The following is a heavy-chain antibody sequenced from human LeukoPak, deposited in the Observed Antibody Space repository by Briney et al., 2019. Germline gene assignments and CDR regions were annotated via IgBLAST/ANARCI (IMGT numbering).Heavy chain of an antibody. V-gene: IGHV1-18*01. CDR1: GYTFTTYG. J-gene: IGHJ4*02. CDR3: ARDLRFFDY. CDR2: ISADNGNT. Sequence: ASVKVSCMSSGYTFTTYGISWVRQAPGQGLEWMGWISADNGNTNYARKLLGRVTMTTDTSTSTAYMELRSLRSDDTAVYYCARDLRFFDYWGQGTLVTVSS.